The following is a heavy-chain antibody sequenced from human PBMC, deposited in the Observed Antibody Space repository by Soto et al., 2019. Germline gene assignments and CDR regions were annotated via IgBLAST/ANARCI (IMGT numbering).Heavy chain of an antibody. CDR2: IYGGGTT. J-gene: IGHJ4*02. CDR1: GLTFSTYA. V-gene: IGHV3-53*01. Sequence: PGGSLRLSCAASGLTFSTYALSWVRQAPGKGLEWVSIIYGGGTTFYADSVKGRFTISRDNSKNTLYLQMNSLRAEDTAMYYCARDLNYWSLLIDHWGQGTLVTVSS. CDR3: ARDLNYWSLLIDH. D-gene: IGHD2-8*02.